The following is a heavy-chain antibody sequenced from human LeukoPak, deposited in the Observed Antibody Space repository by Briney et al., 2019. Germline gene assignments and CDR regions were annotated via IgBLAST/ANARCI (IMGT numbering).Heavy chain of an antibody. V-gene: IGHV3-23*01. CDR3: ARRQPSYFDY. J-gene: IGHJ4*02. CDR1: GFTFSSYA. D-gene: IGHD1-1*01. Sequence: PGASLRLSCAASGFTFSSYAMSWVRQASGKGLEWVSAISGSGGSTYYADSVKGRFTISRDNSKNTLYLQMNSLRAEDTAVYYCARRQPSYFDYWGQGTLVTVSS. CDR2: ISGSGGST.